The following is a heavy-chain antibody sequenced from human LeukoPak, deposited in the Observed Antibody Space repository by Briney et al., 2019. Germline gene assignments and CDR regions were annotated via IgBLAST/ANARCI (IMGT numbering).Heavy chain of an antibody. CDR3: VRLLVGATGDCWFDP. CDR1: GGSITTYY. CDR2: VYYSGST. V-gene: IGHV4-59*12. J-gene: IGHJ5*02. Sequence: SETLSLTCTVSGGSITTYYWSWIQQPPGKGLEWIGYVYYSGSTNYNPSLRSRVTISIDTSKNQFSLKLTSVTAAGTAVYYCVRLLVGATGDCWFDPWGQGTLVTVSS. D-gene: IGHD1-26*01.